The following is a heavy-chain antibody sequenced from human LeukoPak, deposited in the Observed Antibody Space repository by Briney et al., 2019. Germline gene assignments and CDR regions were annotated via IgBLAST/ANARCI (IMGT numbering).Heavy chain of an antibody. CDR1: GYSISSGYY. J-gene: IGHJ6*03. D-gene: IGHD6-13*01. Sequence: SETLSLTCTVSGYSISSGYYWGWIRQPPGKGLEWIGEINHSGSTNYNPSLKSRATISVDTSKNQFSLKLSSVTAADTAVYYCARRRDSSSWFRSGLSPHMDVWGKGTTVTVSS. CDR3: ARRRDSSSWFRSGLSPHMDV. CDR2: INHSGST. V-gene: IGHV4-38-2*02.